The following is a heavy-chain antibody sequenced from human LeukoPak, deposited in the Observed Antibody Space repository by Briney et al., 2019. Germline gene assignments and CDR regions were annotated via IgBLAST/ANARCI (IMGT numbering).Heavy chain of an antibody. CDR1: GFTFSSYG. CDR2: ISYDGSNK. CDR3: AKGVYEGDY. V-gene: IGHV3-30*18. D-gene: IGHD3-16*01. Sequence: GGSLRLSCAASGFTFSSYGMHWVRQAPGKGLEWVAVISYDGSNKYYADSVKGRFTISRGNSKNTLYLQMNSLRAEDTAVYYCAKGVYEGDYWGQGTLVTVSS. J-gene: IGHJ4*02.